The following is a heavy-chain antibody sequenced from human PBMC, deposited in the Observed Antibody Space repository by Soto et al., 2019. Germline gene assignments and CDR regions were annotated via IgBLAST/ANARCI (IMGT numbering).Heavy chain of an antibody. CDR3: ARRSSGWYFDY. CDR1: GFTFSSYA. V-gene: IGHV3-23*01. CDR2: ISSSGDST. Sequence: SLRLSCAASGFTFSSYAMNWVRQAPGKGLEWVSVISSSGDSTYYADSVKGRFTISRDNSKNTLYLQMNSLRAEDTAVYYCARRSSGWYFDYWGQGTLVTVSS. D-gene: IGHD6-19*01. J-gene: IGHJ4*02.